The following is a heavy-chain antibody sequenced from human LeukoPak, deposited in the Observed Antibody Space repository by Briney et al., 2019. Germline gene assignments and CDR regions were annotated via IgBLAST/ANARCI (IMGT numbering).Heavy chain of an antibody. J-gene: IGHJ3*02. CDR3: ASLYYFDSSGYYYAMADI. Sequence: SEGLSLTCTVSGGSISSGGYYWSWIRQLPGKGLECIGFIINSGSTFYNPSLKTRLTIAIDTSKNQFSLKLSSVTAADTAVYYCASLYYFDSSGYYYAMADIWGQGAMVTVSA. D-gene: IGHD3-22*01. CDR2: IINSGST. CDR1: GGSISSGGYY. V-gene: IGHV4-31*03.